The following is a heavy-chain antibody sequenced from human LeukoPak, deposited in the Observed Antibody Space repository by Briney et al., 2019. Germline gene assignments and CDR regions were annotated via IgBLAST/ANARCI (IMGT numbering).Heavy chain of an antibody. CDR1: GFTFSSYS. J-gene: IGHJ4*02. D-gene: IGHD3-22*01. V-gene: IGHV3-21*01. CDR2: ISSSSSYI. Sequence: GGSLRLSCAASGFTFSSYSMNWVRQAPGKGLEWVSSISSSSSYIYYADSVKGRFTISRDNAKNSLYLQMNSLRAEDTAVYYCARALDYYDSSGYLGYWGQGTLVTVSS. CDR3: ARALDYYDSSGYLGY.